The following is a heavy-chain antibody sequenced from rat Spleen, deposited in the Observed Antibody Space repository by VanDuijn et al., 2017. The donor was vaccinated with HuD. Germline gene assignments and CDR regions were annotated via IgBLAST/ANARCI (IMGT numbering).Heavy chain of an antibody. V-gene: IGHV2-47*01. CDR2: IWSNGGT. D-gene: IGHD1-1*01. CDR1: GLSFTSHT. Sequence: QVQLKESGPDLVQPSQTLSLTCTVSGLSFTSHTVSWIRQPPGKGLAWMGLIWSNGGTDYNSAIKSRLSISRDTSKSQVFLKMNSLQTEEKAMYFWAATVVSGMDSWGQGTSVTVSS. CDR3: AATVVSGMDS. J-gene: IGHJ4*01.